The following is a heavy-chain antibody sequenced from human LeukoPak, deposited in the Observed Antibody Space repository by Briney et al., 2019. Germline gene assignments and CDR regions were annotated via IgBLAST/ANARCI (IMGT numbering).Heavy chain of an antibody. CDR1: GFTFGDYA. D-gene: IGHD1-26*01. J-gene: IGHJ4*02. Sequence: PGGSLRLSCTASGFTFGDYAMSWVRQAPGKGLEWVGFIRSKAYGGTTEYAASVKGRFTISRDDSKSIAYLQMNSLKTEDTAVYYCTRGGVWGRGPRGAYYFDYWGQGTLVTVSS. CDR3: TRGGVWGRGPRGAYYFDY. V-gene: IGHV3-49*04. CDR2: IRSKAYGGTT.